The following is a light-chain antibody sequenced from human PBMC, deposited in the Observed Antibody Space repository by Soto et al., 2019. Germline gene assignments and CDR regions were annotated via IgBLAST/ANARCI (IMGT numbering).Light chain of an antibody. CDR3: QQYNNWRYT. J-gene: IGKJ2*01. V-gene: IGKV3-15*01. CDR1: QSVKGN. Sequence: EIVLTQSPATLSVSPGERATLSCRASQSVKGNLAWYQQKPGQAPRLLIYGASTRATGIPARFSGSGFGIEFTLTINSLQSEDFAVYYCQQYNNWRYTFGQGTKLEIK. CDR2: GAS.